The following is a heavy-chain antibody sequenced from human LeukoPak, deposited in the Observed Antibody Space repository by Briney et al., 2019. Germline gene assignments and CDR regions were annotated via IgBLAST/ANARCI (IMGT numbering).Heavy chain of an antibody. V-gene: IGHV3-48*03. CDR2: ISSSGSTI. Sequence: PGGSLRLSSAASGFTFSSYETNWVRQAPGKGLEWVSYISSSGSTIYYADSVKGRFTISRDNAKNSLYLQMNSLRAEDTAVYYCARDIAAAGTGWFDPWGQGTLVTVSS. J-gene: IGHJ5*02. CDR1: GFTFSSYE. CDR3: ARDIAAAGTGWFDP. D-gene: IGHD6-13*01.